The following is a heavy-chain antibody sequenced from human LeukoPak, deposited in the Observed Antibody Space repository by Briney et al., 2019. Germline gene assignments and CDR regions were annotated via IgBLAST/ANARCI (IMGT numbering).Heavy chain of an antibody. V-gene: IGHV1-2*02. CDR3: ARADRTIFGVVIQQPYYYYYMDV. J-gene: IGHJ6*03. CDR2: INPNSGGT. D-gene: IGHD3-3*01. Sequence: GASVKVSCKASGYTFTGYYMHWVRQAPGQGLEWMGWINPNSGGTNYAQKFQGRVTMTRDTSISTAYMELSRLRSDDTAVYYCARADRTIFGVVIQQPYYYYYMDVWGKGTTVTVSS. CDR1: GYTFTGYY.